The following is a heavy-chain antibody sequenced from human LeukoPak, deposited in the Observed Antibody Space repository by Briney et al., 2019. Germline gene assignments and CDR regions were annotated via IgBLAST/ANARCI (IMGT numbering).Heavy chain of an antibody. J-gene: IGHJ4*02. CDR1: GYIFTSYD. CDR2: MNPNSANT. CDR3: ARKAGSGSGWYPFDF. D-gene: IGHD6-19*01. Sequence: ASVKVSCTASGYIFTSYDINWVRQATGQGLEWMGWMNPNSANTGFAQKFQGRVTLTRNTSITTASMELSSLRSEDTAVYYCARKAGSGSGWYPFDFWGQGSLVTVSS. V-gene: IGHV1-8*01.